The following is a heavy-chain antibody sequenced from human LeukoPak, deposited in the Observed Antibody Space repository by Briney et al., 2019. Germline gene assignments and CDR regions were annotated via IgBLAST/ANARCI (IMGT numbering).Heavy chain of an antibody. CDR3: AREAVRGNYYYYGRDV. Sequence: SETLSLTCAVYGGSFSGYYWSWIRQPPGKGLEWIGEINHSGSTNYNPSLKSRVTISVDTSKNQFSLKLSSVTAADTAVYYCAREAVRGNYYYYGRDVWGQGTTVTVSS. D-gene: IGHD3-10*01. J-gene: IGHJ6*02. CDR1: GGSFSGYY. CDR2: INHSGST. V-gene: IGHV4-34*01.